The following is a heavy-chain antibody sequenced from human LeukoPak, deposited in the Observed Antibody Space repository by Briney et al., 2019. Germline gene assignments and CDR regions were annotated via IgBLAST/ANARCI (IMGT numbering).Heavy chain of an antibody. V-gene: IGHV3-30*18. CDR3: AKGVGLAAAGTFDY. J-gene: IGHJ4*02. Sequence: TGGSLRLSCAASGFTFSSYGMHWVRQAPGKGLEWVAVISYDGSNKYYADSVKGRFTISRDNSKNTLYLQMNSLRAEDTAVYYCAKGVGLAAAGTFDYWGQGTLVTVSS. CDR1: GFTFSSYG. CDR2: ISYDGSNK. D-gene: IGHD6-13*01.